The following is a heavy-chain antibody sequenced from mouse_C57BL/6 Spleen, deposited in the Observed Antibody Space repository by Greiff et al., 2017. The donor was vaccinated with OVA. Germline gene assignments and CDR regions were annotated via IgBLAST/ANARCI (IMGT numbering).Heavy chain of an antibody. CDR3: ARGDSGSSHYYAMDY. CDR1: GFTFSSYA. J-gene: IGHJ4*01. D-gene: IGHD1-1*01. V-gene: IGHV5-4*01. Sequence: EVQLVESGGGLVKPGGSLKLSCAASGFTFSSYAMSWVRQTPEKRLAWVATISDGGSYTYYPDNVKGRFTISRDNAKNNLYLQMSHLKSEDTAMYYCARGDSGSSHYYAMDYWGQGTSVTVSS. CDR2: ISDGGSYT.